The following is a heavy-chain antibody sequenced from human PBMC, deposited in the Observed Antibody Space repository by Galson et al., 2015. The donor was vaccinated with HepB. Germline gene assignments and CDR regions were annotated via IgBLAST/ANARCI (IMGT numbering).Heavy chain of an antibody. CDR2: ISTSSSAI. J-gene: IGHJ4*02. CDR3: ARLYDSTGYYDY. CDR1: GFTFSTYT. D-gene: IGHD3-22*01. Sequence: SLRLSCAASGFTFSTYTMNWIRQAPGKGLEWVSYISTSSSAIYYADSVKGRFTISRDNAKNSLYLQMNSLRAKDTAVYDCARLYDSTGYYDYWAQGPLVTASA. V-gene: IGHV3-48*01.